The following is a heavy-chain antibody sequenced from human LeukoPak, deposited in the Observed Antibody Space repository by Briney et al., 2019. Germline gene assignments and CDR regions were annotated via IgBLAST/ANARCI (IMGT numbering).Heavy chain of an antibody. J-gene: IGHJ6*03. CDR1: GYSFTSYW. Sequence: GESLKISCKGSGYSFTSYWIGWVRQMPGKGLEWMGIIYPGDSDTRYSPSFQGQVTISADKSISTAYLQWSSLKASDTAMYYCARHIMDTAMVTLGGDYYYYYMDVWGKGTTVTVSS. V-gene: IGHV5-51*01. CDR3: ARHIMDTAMVTLGGDYYYYYMDV. D-gene: IGHD5-18*01. CDR2: IYPGDSDT.